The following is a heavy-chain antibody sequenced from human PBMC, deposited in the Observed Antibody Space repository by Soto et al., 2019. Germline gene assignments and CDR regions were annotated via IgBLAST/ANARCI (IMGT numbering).Heavy chain of an antibody. CDR2: IFSNDEK. V-gene: IGHV2-26*01. Sequence: QVTLKESGPVLVKPTETLTLTCTVSGFSLSNARMGVSWIRQPPGKALEWLAHIFSNDEKSYSTSLKSRLTISKATSKSQVVLTMTNMDPVDTATYYCARGGYYDSSGYYYDDAFDIWGQGTMVTVSS. J-gene: IGHJ3*02. CDR1: GFSLSNARMG. D-gene: IGHD3-22*01. CDR3: ARGGYYDSSGYYYDDAFDI.